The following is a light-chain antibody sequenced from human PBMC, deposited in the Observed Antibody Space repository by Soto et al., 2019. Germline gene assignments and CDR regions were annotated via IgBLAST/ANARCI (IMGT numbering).Light chain of an antibody. J-gene: IGLJ3*02. Sequence: QLVLTQPASVSGSPGQSITISCTGTSSDVGSYNLVSWYQQHPGKAPKLMIYEGSKRPSGVSNRFSGSKSGNTASLTISGLQAEDEADYYCCSYAGSSTFGVFGGGTQLTVL. CDR2: EGS. V-gene: IGLV2-23*03. CDR3: CSYAGSSTFGV. CDR1: SSDVGSYNL.